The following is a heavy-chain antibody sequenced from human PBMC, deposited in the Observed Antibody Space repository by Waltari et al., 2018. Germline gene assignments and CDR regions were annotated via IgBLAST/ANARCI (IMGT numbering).Heavy chain of an antibody. CDR1: GGSISSYY. D-gene: IGHD2-2*01. CDR3: ARDREGIVVVPAATYDY. Sequence: VQLQESGPGLVKPSETLSLTCTVSGGSISSYYWSWVRQAPGKGLEWVANIKQDGSEKYYVDSVKGRFTISRDNAKNSLYLQMNSLRAEDTAVYYCARDREGIVVVPAATYDYWGQGTLVTVSS. J-gene: IGHJ4*02. CDR2: IKQDGSEK. V-gene: IGHV3-7*01.